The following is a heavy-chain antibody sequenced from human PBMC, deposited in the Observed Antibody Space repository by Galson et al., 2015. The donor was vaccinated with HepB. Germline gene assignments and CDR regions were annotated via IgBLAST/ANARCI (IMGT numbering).Heavy chain of an antibody. CDR1: GGSISNYY. V-gene: IGHV4-59*01. CDR2: IHYRGIT. Sequence: ATLSLTCTVSGGSISNYYWSWIRQPPGQGLELIGYIHYRGITNYNPSLKSRVTMSVDTSKNPFSLKLSSVTTADSALYFCARGRGDYYGSGEFDYWGQGLLISVSS. J-gene: IGHJ4*02. CDR3: ARGRGDYYGSGEFDY. D-gene: IGHD3-10*01.